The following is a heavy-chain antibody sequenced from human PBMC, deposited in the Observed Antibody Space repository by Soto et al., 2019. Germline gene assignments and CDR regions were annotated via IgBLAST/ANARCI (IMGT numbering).Heavy chain of an antibody. CDR3: ASPDSYGDYFDP. Sequence: SETLSLTCTVSGGSISSSSYYWGWIRQPPGKGLEWIGSIYYSGSTYYNPSLKSRVTISVDTSKNQFSLKLSSVTAADTAVYYCASPDSYGDYFDPWGQGTLVTVSS. J-gene: IGHJ5*02. CDR2: IYYSGST. CDR1: GGSISSSSYY. V-gene: IGHV4-39*01. D-gene: IGHD4-17*01.